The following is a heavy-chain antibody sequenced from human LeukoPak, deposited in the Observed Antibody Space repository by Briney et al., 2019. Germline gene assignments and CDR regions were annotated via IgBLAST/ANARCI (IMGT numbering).Heavy chain of an antibody. V-gene: IGHV1-8*01. Sequence: GASVKVSCKASGYTFTSYDINWVREATGQGLEWMGGMNPNSGNTGYSQKFHGRVTMTRNTSISTAYMELSSLRSEDTAVYYCAINDNSRRYFQYWGQGTLVTVSS. J-gene: IGHJ1*01. CDR2: MNPNSGNT. CDR1: GYTFTSYD. CDR3: AINDNSRRYFQY. D-gene: IGHD1-26*01.